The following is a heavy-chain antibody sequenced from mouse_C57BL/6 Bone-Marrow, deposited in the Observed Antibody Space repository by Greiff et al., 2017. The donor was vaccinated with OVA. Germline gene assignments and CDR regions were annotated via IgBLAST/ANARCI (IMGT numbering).Heavy chain of an antibody. CDR3: ASLGRYYAMDY. CDR1: GYTFTDYN. V-gene: IGHV1-18*01. Sequence: VQLKESGPELVKPGASVKIPCKASGYTFTDYNMDWVKQSHGKSLEWIGDINPNNGGTIYNQKFKGKATLTVDKPSSTAYMELRSLTSEDTAVYYCASLGRYYAMDYWGQGTSVTVSS. J-gene: IGHJ4*01. CDR2: INPNNGGT. D-gene: IGHD4-1*01.